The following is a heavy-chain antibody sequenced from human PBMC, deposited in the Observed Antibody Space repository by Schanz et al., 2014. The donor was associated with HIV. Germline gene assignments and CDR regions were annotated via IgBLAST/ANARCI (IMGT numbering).Heavy chain of an antibody. J-gene: IGHJ5*01. CDR1: GFIFSTYS. CDR3: ARDLRAKYYGPQVDWFDS. CDR2: IGSSTNTK. Sequence: EVQLVESGGGLVQPGGSLRLSCAASGFIFSTYSMHWVRQAPGKGLEWISSIGSSTNTKNYADSVKGRFTISRDNAKNSLYLQMKGLTDEDTAVYYCARDLRAKYYGPQVDWFDSWGQGTRVTV. V-gene: IGHV3-48*02. D-gene: IGHD3-10*01.